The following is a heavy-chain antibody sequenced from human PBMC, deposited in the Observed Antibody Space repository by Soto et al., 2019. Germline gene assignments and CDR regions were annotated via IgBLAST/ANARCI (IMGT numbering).Heavy chain of an antibody. J-gene: IGHJ5*02. D-gene: IGHD2-2*01. CDR3: ATPVLYCSSTSCYEGWFDP. CDR2: ISAYNGNT. CDR1: GYTFTSYG. Sequence: QVQLVQSGAEVKKPGASVKVSCKASGYTFTSYGISWVRQAPGQGLEWMGWISAYNGNTNYAQKLQGRVTMTTDTSTSTAYMELRSLRSDNTAMYYCATPVLYCSSTSCYEGWFDPWGQGTLVTVSS. V-gene: IGHV1-18*01.